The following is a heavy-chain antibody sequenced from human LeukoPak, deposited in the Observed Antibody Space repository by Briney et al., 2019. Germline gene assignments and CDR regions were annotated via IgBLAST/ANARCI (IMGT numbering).Heavy chain of an antibody. Sequence: PSETLSLTCAISGYSISSGYYWGWIRQPPGKGLEWIGSIYHSGSTYCNASLKSRVTISLDTSKNQLSLKLISVTAADTAVYYCARASFPGDPPYYWGQGTLVTVSS. CDR3: ARASFPGDPPYY. J-gene: IGHJ4*02. D-gene: IGHD4-17*01. CDR2: IYHSGST. CDR1: GYSISSGYY. V-gene: IGHV4-38-2*01.